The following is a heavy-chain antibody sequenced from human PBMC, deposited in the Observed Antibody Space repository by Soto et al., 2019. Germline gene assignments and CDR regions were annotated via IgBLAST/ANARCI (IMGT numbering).Heavy chain of an antibody. CDR1: GVTFSSYA. J-gene: IGHJ4*02. CDR3: VRGRDGHNSYYFDH. V-gene: IGHV1-69*01. CDR2: IIPIIDTT. Sequence: QVELVQSGAEVNKPGSSVKVSCKASGVTFSSYAINWVRQSPGQGLECIGGIIPIIDTTNYALKFQCRLKVTSDESTRTTYMELSSLRAEDTAVYYCVRGRDGHNSYYFDHWGPGPQVAVSS.